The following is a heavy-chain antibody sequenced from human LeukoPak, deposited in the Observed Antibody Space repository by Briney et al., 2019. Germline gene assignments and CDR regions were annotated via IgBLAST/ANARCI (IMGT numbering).Heavy chain of an antibody. Sequence: SETLSLTCAVSGGSIRNSSFYWGWIRQPPGKDLEWIGYIYHSGNTYYNPSLKSRVTISVDRSKNQFSLKLTSVTAADTAVYYCAGGGDSSGFYYYFDSWGQGTLVTVSS. CDR1: GGSIRNSSFY. CDR3: AGGGDSSGFYYYFDS. D-gene: IGHD3-22*01. J-gene: IGHJ4*02. V-gene: IGHV4-30-2*01. CDR2: IYHSGNT.